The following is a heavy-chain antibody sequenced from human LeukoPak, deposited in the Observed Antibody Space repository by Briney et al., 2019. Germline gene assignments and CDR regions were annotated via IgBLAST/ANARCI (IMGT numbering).Heavy chain of an antibody. J-gene: IGHJ4*02. CDR1: GFTFSSYA. CDR3: AKEIDYYDSSGYERGFDY. V-gene: IGHV3-23*01. CDR2: ISGSGGST. Sequence: GGSLRLSCAASGFTFSSYAMSCAREAPGKGLEWVSAISGSGGSTYYADSVKGRFPIYRDNSKNTLYLQMNSLRAEDTAVYYCAKEIDYYDSSGYERGFDYWGQGTLVTVSS. D-gene: IGHD3-22*01.